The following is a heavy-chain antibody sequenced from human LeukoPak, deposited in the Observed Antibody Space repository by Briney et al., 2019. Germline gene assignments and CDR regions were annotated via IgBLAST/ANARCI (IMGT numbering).Heavy chain of an antibody. J-gene: IGHJ4*02. V-gene: IGHV3-23*01. CDR3: AKSHCDILTGYYTVYFDY. Sequence: GGSLRLSCAASGFTFSSYAMSWVRQAPGKGLEWVSAISGSGGSTYYADSVKGRFTISRDNSKNTLYLQMNSLRAEDTAVYYCAKSHCDILTGYYTVYFDYWGQGTLVTVSS. CDR2: ISGSGGST. CDR1: GFTFSSYA. D-gene: IGHD3-9*01.